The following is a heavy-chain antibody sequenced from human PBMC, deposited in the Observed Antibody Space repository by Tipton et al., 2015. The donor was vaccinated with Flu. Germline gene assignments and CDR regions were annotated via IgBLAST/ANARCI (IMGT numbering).Heavy chain of an antibody. Sequence: TLSQTCTVSGGSLSGYYWSWIRQPAGKGLEWIGRIYTGGSSYYNPSLKSRVTMSVDTSKNQFSLKLDSMTAADTAVYFCARDGYSGYDFGYYFDSWGQGTLVTVST. CDR2: IYTGGSS. J-gene: IGHJ4*02. CDR1: GGSLSGYY. V-gene: IGHV4-4*07. CDR3: ARDGYSGYDFGYYFDS. D-gene: IGHD5-12*01.